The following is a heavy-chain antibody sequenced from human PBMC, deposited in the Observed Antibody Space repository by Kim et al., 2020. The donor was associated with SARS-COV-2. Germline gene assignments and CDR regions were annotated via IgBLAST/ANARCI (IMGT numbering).Heavy chain of an antibody. CDR2: IIPIFGTA. J-gene: IGHJ4*02. D-gene: IGHD3-10*01. V-gene: IGHV1-69*13. Sequence: SVKVSCKASGGTFSSYAISWVRQAPGQGLEWMGGIIPIFGTANYAQKFQGRVTITADESTSTAYMELSSLRSEDTAVYYCAGEYYYGSGSYSQFDYWGQGTLVTVSS. CDR1: GGTFSSYA. CDR3: AGEYYYGSGSYSQFDY.